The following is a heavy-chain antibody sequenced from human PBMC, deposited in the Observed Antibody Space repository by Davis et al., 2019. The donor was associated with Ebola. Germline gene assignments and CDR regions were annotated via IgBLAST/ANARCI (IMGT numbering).Heavy chain of an antibody. CDR3: ARAQFPTTSDH. CDR1: VITFSSYA. CDR2: FTGRGGNT. D-gene: IGHD1-1*01. V-gene: IGHV3-23*01. Sequence: GGSLRLSCTDSVITFSSYAMTWVRQAPGRGLEWVSGFTGRGGNTYFAASVKGRFSVSGDNSKNTLYLQMNSLRADDTAVYYCARAQFPTTSDHWGQGTLVTVSS. J-gene: IGHJ4*02.